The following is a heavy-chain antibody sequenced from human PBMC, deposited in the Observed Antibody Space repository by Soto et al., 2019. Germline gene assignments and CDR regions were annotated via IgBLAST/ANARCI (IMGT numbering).Heavy chain of an antibody. CDR1: GYTFTSSY. CDR2: INPSGGSP. D-gene: IGHD3-16*01. J-gene: IGHJ3*02. CDR3: AREKGGAWAFDI. Sequence: ASVKVSCKASGYTFTSSYLHWVRQAPGQGLEWMAIINPSGGSPSFAQKFQGRVTMTRDTSTSTVYMELSSLRSEDTAVYYCAREKGGAWAFDIWGQGPMVTVS. V-gene: IGHV1-46*01.